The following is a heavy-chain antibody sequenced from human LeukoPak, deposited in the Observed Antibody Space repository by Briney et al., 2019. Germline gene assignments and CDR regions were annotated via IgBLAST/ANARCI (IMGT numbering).Heavy chain of an antibody. CDR3: ARDKGSGSYPTDYFDY. J-gene: IGHJ4*02. Sequence: GASVKVSCKASGYTFSGYYMHWVRQAPGQGLEWMGIINPSGGSTSYAQKFQGRVTMTRDMSTSTVYMELSSLRSEDTAVYYCARDKGSGSYPTDYFDYWGQGTLVTVSS. CDR2: INPSGGST. V-gene: IGHV1-46*01. D-gene: IGHD1-26*01. CDR1: GYTFSGYY.